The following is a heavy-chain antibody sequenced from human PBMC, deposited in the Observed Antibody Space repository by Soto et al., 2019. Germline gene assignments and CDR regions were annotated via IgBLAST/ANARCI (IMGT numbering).Heavy chain of an antibody. V-gene: IGHV4-59*01. CDR1: GASFSVSS. CDR3: ARGSGWYFH. Sequence: QVHLQESAQGLGNPSETRSLPSLVSGASFSVSSWGWFGQPPGKGLEGIAYMYFSGSTNNNPSLKSRVTISVDTSKNQFSLKLSSVTAADTAVYYCARGSGWYFHWGQGTLVTVSS. D-gene: IGHD6-19*01. J-gene: IGHJ4*02. CDR2: MYFSGST.